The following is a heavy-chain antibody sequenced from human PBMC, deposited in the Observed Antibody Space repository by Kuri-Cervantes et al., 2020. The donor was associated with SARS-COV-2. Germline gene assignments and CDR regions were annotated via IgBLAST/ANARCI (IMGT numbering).Heavy chain of an antibody. Sequence: GGSLRLSCAASGFTFSSYCMSWVRQAPGKGLEWVSSISSSSYIYYADSVKGRFTISRDNAKNSLYLQMNSLRAEDTAVYYCASIAAAGKNCFDYWGQGTLVTVSS. J-gene: IGHJ4*02. D-gene: IGHD6-13*01. V-gene: IGHV3-21*01. CDR2: ISSSSYI. CDR1: GFTFSSYC. CDR3: ASIAAAGKNCFDY.